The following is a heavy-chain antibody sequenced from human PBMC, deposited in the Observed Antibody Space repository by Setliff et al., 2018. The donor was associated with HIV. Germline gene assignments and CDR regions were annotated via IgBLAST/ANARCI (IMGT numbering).Heavy chain of an antibody. J-gene: IGHJ4*02. CDR2: IYYSGST. CDR1: GGSISSSSYY. CDR3: ARRGAYYDILTGYRSHYFDY. D-gene: IGHD3-9*01. Sequence: PSETLSLTCTVSGGSISSSSYYWGWIRQPPGKGLEWIGSIYYSGSTYYNPSLKSRVTISVDTPKNQFSLKLSSVTAADTAVYYCARRGAYYDILTGYRSHYFDYWGQGTLVTVSS. V-gene: IGHV4-39*01.